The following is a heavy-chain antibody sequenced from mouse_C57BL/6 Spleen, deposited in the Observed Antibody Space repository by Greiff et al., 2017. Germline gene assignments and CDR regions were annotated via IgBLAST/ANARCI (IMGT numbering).Heavy chain of an antibody. J-gene: IGHJ3*01. V-gene: IGHV5-9-1*02. CDR3: TIYYDYDGGFAY. CDR1: GFTFSSYA. Sequence: EVKLEESGEGLVKPGGSLKLSCAASGFTFSSYAMSWVRQTPEKRLEWVAYISSGGDSLYYADTVKGRFTISRDNARYTLYLQMSRRKSEDTAMYYCTIYYDYDGGFAYWGQGTLVTVSA. D-gene: IGHD2-4*01. CDR2: ISSGGDSL.